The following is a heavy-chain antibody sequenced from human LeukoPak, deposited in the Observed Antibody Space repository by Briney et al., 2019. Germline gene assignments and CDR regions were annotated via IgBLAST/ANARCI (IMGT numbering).Heavy chain of an antibody. CDR1: GFTFNNYA. CDR3: AKGGPLYGDYDY. J-gene: IGHJ4*02. V-gene: IGHV3-23*01. Sequence: GGSLRLSCATSGFTFNNYAMSWVRQAPGQGLGWVSTISGSGGSTHYADSVKARFTISRDNSKNTLYVQMNSLRAEDTAVYYCAKGGPLYGDYDYWGQGTLVTVSS. D-gene: IGHD4-17*01. CDR2: ISGSGGST.